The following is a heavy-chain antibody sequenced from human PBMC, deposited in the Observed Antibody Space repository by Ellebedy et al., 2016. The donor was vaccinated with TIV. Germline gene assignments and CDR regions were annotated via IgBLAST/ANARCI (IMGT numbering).Heavy chain of an antibody. D-gene: IGHD2-2*01. CDR1: GFTFSSNA. V-gene: IGHV3-23*01. J-gene: IGHJ4*02. CDR2: ISDTGDNT. Sequence: GGSLRLXXAASGFTFSSNAMGWVRQAPGKGLEWVSGISDTGDNTHYADSVKGRFTISRDNSKNTLFLQMNSLRVEDTAVYFCAKGTKLSGTTDFDNWGQGTLVFVSS. CDR3: AKGTKLSGTTDFDN.